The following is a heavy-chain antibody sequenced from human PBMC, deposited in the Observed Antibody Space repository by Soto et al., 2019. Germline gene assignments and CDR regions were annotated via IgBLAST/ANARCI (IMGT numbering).Heavy chain of an antibody. J-gene: IGHJ4*02. D-gene: IGHD5-18*01. CDR2: MNPNRGNT. Sequence: QVQLVQSGAEVKKPGASVKVSCKASGYTFTSYDINWVRQATGQGLEWMGWMNPNRGNTGYAQKVQGRVTMTRNTXISTAYMELSSLRSEDTAVYYCATPLGSDTATSAYWGQGTLVTVSS. CDR1: GYTFTSYD. CDR3: ATPLGSDTATSAY. V-gene: IGHV1-8*01.